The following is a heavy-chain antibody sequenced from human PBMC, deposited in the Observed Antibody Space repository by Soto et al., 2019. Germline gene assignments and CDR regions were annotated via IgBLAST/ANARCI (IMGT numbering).Heavy chain of an antibody. CDR2: IKQDGSEK. D-gene: IGHD6-13*01. Sequence: ELQLLESGGGLVQPGGSLRLSCAASGFTFSNYAMNWVRQAPGKGLEWVANIKQDGSEKYYVDSVEGRFTISRDNAKNSLYLQMNSLRVGETAVYYCARTSAVVAAGPNRNYFDYWGQGTLVTVSS. CDR1: GFTFSNYA. J-gene: IGHJ4*02. CDR3: ARTSAVVAAGPNRNYFDY. V-gene: IGHV3-7*01.